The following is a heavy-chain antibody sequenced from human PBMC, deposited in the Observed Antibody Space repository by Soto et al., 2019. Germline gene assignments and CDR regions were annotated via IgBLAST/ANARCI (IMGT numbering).Heavy chain of an antibody. CDR1: GYTFPGYY. J-gene: IGHJ6*02. CDR2: INPNSGGT. Sequence: GASVKVSCKASGYTFPGYYMHWVRQAPGQGLEWMGWINPNSGGTNYAQKFQGRVTMTRDTSISTAYMELSRLRSDDTAVYYCASFGTRGASIFGVVIRHYYYYCMDVWGQGTTVTVS. CDR3: ASFGTRGASIFGVVIRHYYYYCMDV. V-gene: IGHV1-2*02. D-gene: IGHD3-3*01.